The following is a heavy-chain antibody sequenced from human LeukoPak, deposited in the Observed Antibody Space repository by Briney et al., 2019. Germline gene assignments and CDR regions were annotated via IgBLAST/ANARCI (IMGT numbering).Heavy chain of an antibody. CDR1: GYSIKSDYF. Sequence: SETLSLTCSVFGYSIKSDYFWAWIRQPPGKGPEWIGSIHHGGTTYYNPSLKNRVTISVDTSKNQFSLKLSAVTAADTAVFYCARESPPADYWGQGTLVAVSS. CDR2: IHHGGTT. CDR3: ARESPPADY. V-gene: IGHV4-38-2*02. J-gene: IGHJ4*02.